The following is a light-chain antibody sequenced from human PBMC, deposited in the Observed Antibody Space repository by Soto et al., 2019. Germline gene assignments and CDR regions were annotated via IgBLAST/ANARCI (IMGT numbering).Light chain of an antibody. CDR1: AGAVTSAYY. V-gene: IGLV7-43*01. J-gene: IGLJ2*01. CDR3: LLYYGGAKVL. CDR2: STS. Sequence: QAVVTQEPSLTVSPGGTVTLTCASSAGAVTSAYYTNWLQQKPGQAPRALIYSTSEKHSWTPARFSGSLLGGKAALTLSAEQPKDEADYYCLLYYGGAKVLFGGGTKLTVL.